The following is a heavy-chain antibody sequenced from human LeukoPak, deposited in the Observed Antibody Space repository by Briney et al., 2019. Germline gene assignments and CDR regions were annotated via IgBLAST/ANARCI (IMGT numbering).Heavy chain of an antibody. Sequence: PSETLSLTCTVSGGSISSYYWSWVRQPPGKGLEWIGFVYYTGSTNYSPSLKSRVTISVDTSKNQFSLKLSSVTAADTAVYYCARALSSSWFRFDPWGQGTLVTVSS. D-gene: IGHD6-13*01. V-gene: IGHV4-59*12. J-gene: IGHJ5*02. CDR2: VYYTGST. CDR1: GGSISSYY. CDR3: ARALSSSWFRFDP.